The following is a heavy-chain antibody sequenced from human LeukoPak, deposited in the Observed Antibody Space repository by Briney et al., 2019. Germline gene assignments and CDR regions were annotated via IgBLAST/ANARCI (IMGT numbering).Heavy chain of an antibody. CDR3: ARDPSEWSSTSCPDY. Sequence: ASVKVSCKASGYTFTGYYMHWVQQAPGQGLEWMGWINPNSGGTNYAQKFQGRVTMTRDTSISTAYMELSRLRSDDTAVYYCARDPSEWSSTSCPDYWGQGTLVTVSS. CDR2: INPNSGGT. CDR1: GYTFTGYY. V-gene: IGHV1-2*02. D-gene: IGHD2-2*01. J-gene: IGHJ4*02.